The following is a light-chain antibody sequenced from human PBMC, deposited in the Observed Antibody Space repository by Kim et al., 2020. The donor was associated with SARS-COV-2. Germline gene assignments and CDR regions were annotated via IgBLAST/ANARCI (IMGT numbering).Light chain of an antibody. V-gene: IGKV1-39*01. CDR1: QDISRY. CDR2: TAS. J-gene: IGKJ1*01. Sequence: DIQMTQSPSSLSASVGDRVTITCRASQDISRYLNWYQQKPGKAPKLLIYTASSLQSGVPSRFTGSGSETDFTLTITSLQPEDCATYYYQQTSSAPRTFGQGTKVDIK. CDR3: QQTSSAPRT.